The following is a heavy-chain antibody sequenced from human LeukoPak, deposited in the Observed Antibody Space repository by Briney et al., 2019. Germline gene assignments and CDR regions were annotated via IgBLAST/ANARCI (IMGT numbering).Heavy chain of an antibody. D-gene: IGHD4-23*01. Sequence: PSETLSLTCAVYNGFDSYYMTIVRQPPGKGLEWVGEITYRGSGNYNPSLKSRVTISVDTSKNQFSLKLSSVTAADTAVYYCARGPYGGNSGGGFDYWGQGTLVTVSS. CDR3: ARGPYGGNSGGGFDY. CDR2: ITYRGSG. J-gene: IGHJ4*02. V-gene: IGHV4-34*01. CDR1: NGFDSYY.